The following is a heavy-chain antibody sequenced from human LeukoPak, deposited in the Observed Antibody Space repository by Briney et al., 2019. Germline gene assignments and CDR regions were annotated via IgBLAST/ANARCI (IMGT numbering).Heavy chain of an antibody. CDR1: GYTFTSHD. J-gene: IGHJ6*03. CDR2: MNPNSGGA. V-gene: IGHV1-8*01. D-gene: IGHD4-17*01. CDR3: ARGPAYSEYGVLGYSHYSMDV. Sequence: EASVKVSCKASGYTFTSHDINWVRQATGQGHEWLGWMNPNSGGAGYAQKFRGGITMTRDTSLTTAYVELSSLRSEDTALYYCARGPAYSEYGVLGYSHYSMDVWGKGTTVTVS.